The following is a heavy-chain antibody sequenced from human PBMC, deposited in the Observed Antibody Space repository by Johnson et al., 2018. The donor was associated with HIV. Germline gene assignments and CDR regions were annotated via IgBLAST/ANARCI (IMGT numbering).Heavy chain of an antibody. Sequence: QVQLVESGGGVVQPGRSLRLSCAASGFTFSSYGMHWVRQAPGKGLEWVAFIQYDGSHKYYTDSVKGRFTISRDNSKNTVYLQMNSLRAEDTALYYCARDGAYSYFAFDMWGQGTMVTVSS. CDR2: IQYDGSHK. J-gene: IGHJ3*02. D-gene: IGHD5-18*01. CDR3: ARDGAYSYFAFDM. CDR1: GFTFSSYG. V-gene: IGHV3-33*08.